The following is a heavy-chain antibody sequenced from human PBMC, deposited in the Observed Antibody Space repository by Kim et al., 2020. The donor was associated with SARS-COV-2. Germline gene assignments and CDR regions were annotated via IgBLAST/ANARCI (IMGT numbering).Heavy chain of an antibody. V-gene: IGHV3-30*04. D-gene: IGHD6-19*01. Sequence: GGSLRLSCAASGFTFSSYAMHWVRQAPGKWLEWVAVISYDGSNKYYADSVKGRFTISRENSKTTLYLQMNSMRAEDTAVYYCSRDQFVAVAYIFDPCGQG. CDR3: SRDQFVAVAYIFDP. CDR2: ISYDGSNK. J-gene: IGHJ5*02. CDR1: GFTFSSYA.